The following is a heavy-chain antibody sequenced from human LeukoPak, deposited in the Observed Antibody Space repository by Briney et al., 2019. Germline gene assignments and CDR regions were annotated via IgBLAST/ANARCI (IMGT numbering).Heavy chain of an antibody. CDR1: GYSISSGYY. V-gene: IGHV4-38-2*02. Sequence: SETLSLTCTVSGYSISSGYYWGWIRQPPGKGLEWIGSIYHSGSTYYNPSLKSRVTISVDTSKNQFSLKLSSVTAADTAVYYCARDGLFGSSAPNNWFDPWGQGTLVTVSS. D-gene: IGHD6-13*01. CDR3: ARDGLFGSSAPNNWFDP. CDR2: IYHSGST. J-gene: IGHJ5*02.